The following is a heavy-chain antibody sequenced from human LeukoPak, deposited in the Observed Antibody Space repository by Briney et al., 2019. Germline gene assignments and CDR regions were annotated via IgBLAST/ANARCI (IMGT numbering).Heavy chain of an antibody. Sequence: GGSLRLSCAASGFTFSSYAMHWVRQAPGKGLEWVAVISYDGSNKYYADSVKGRFTISRDNSKNTLYLQMNSLRAEDTAVYYCARDKLVVVVAARYYYGMDVWGQGTTVTVSS. V-gene: IGHV3-30-3*01. J-gene: IGHJ6*02. CDR1: GFTFSSYA. D-gene: IGHD2-15*01. CDR2: ISYDGSNK. CDR3: ARDKLVVVVAARYYYGMDV.